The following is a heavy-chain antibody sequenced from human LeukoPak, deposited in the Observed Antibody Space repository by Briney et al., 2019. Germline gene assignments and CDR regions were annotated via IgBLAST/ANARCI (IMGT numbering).Heavy chain of an antibody. D-gene: IGHD2/OR15-2a*01. CDR2: IWYDGSNK. V-gene: IGHV3-33*01. Sequence: GGSLRLSCAASGFTLSSYGMHWVRQAPGKGLEWVAVIWYDGSNKYYADSVKGRFTISRDNSRNTLYLQMNSLRAEDTAVYYCAAISYLAFDIWGQGTMVTVSS. CDR3: AAISYLAFDI. CDR1: GFTLSSYG. J-gene: IGHJ3*02.